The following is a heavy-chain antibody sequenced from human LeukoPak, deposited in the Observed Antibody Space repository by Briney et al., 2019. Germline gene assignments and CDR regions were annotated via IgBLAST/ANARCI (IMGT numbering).Heavy chain of an antibody. CDR2: IYYSGRT. D-gene: IGHD3-9*01. Sequence: PSETLSLTCAVYGGSFRDYYWSWIRQPPGKGLEWIGSIYYSGRTYYNPSLKSRVTISIDTSKNQFSLKLSSVTAADTAVYYCAREGLRGRRYYDILTGPNWFDPWGQGTLVTVSS. CDR1: GGSFRDYY. CDR3: AREGLRGRRYYDILTGPNWFDP. J-gene: IGHJ5*02. V-gene: IGHV4-34*01.